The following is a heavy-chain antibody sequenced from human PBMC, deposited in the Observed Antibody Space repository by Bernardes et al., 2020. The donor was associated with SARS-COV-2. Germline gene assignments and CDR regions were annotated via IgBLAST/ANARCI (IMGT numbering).Heavy chain of an antibody. CDR2: IYYRGST. CDR1: GGSVSSGSYY. J-gene: IGHJ6*04. Sequence: SETLSLTCTVSGGSVSSGSYYWSWIRQPPGKGLEWIGYIYYRGSTNYHPSLKSRVTISVDTSKNQFSLKLSSVTAADTAVYYCARGAVLRYFDWDYYYYGMDVWGKGTTVTVSS. D-gene: IGHD3-9*01. CDR3: ARGAVLRYFDWDYYYYGMDV. V-gene: IGHV4-61*01.